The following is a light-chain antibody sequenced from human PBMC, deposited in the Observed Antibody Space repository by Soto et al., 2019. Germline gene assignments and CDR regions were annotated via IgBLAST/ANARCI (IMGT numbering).Light chain of an antibody. J-gene: IGLJ3*02. CDR1: TSNIGRNS. Sequence: QAVVTQPPSASGTPGQEVTIFCSGSTSNIGRNSVYWYQHLPGTAPKLLIHTNDQRPSGVPDRFFASKSGTSASLAITGLRSEDEASYYCAAWSDGLSAWVFGGGTKLTVL. V-gene: IGLV1-47*02. CDR3: AAWSDGLSAWV. CDR2: TND.